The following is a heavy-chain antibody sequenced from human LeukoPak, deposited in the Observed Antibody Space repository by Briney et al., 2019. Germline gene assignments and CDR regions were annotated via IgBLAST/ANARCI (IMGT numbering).Heavy chain of an antibody. Sequence: ASVKVSCKAFGYTFTSYAMHWVRQAPGQRLEWMGWINAGNGDTKYSQEFQGRVTITRDTSASTAYMELSSLRSEDMAVYYCARGDGGEQQLVLGYWGQGTLVTVSS. CDR1: GYTFTSYA. J-gene: IGHJ4*02. CDR3: ARGDGGEQQLVLGY. CDR2: INAGNGDT. V-gene: IGHV1-3*03. D-gene: IGHD6-13*01.